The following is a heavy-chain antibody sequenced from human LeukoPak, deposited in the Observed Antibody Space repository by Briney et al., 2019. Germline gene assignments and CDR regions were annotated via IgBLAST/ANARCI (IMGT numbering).Heavy chain of an antibody. CDR1: GYSFTSYW. D-gene: IGHD3-22*01. CDR2: IYPGDSDT. CDR3: ARPLDYYDSSGYYGAFDI. V-gene: IGHV5-51*03. J-gene: IGHJ3*02. Sequence: GESLKISCKGSGYSFTSYWIGWVRQMPGKGLEWMGIIYPGDSDTRYSPSFQGQVTTSADKSISTAYLQWSSLKASDTAMYYCARPLDYYDSSGYYGAFDIWGQGTMVTVSS.